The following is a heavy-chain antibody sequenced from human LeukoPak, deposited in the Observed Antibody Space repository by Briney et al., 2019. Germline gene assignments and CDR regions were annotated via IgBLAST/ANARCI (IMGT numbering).Heavy chain of an antibody. V-gene: IGHV3-53*01. CDR2: IYSDGST. Sequence: GGSLRLSCAASGLIVNSNYMTWVRQAPGKGLEWVSVIYSDGSTYYRDSVKGRFTISRDKSKNTLYLQMNSLRAEDTAVYYCARIKSGIDYWGQGTLVTVSS. CDR1: GLIVNSNY. D-gene: IGHD3-3*01. J-gene: IGHJ4*02. CDR3: ARIKSGIDY.